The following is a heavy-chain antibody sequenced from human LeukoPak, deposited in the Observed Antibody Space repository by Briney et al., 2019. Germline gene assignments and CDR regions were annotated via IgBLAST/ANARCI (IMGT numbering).Heavy chain of an antibody. CDR3: ARGRAAATY. CDR1: GGSFSGYY. D-gene: IGHD6-13*01. CDR2: INHSGST. V-gene: IGHV4-34*01. Sequence: SETLSLTCAVYGGSFSGYYWSWIRQPPGKGLEWIGEINHSGSTNYNPSLKSRVTISVDTSKNQFSLKLSSVTAADTAVYYCARGRAAATYWGQGTLVTVSS. J-gene: IGHJ4*02.